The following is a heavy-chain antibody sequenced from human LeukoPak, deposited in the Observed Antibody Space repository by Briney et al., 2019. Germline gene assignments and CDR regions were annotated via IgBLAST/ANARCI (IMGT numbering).Heavy chain of an antibody. J-gene: IGHJ4*02. V-gene: IGHV3-66*01. CDR2: IYSGGST. CDR3: ARDRRAVAELDY. Sequence: GGSLRLSCAASEFSVGSNYMTWVRQAPGKGLEWVSLIYSGGSTYYADSVKGRFTISRDNSKNTLYLQMNSLRAEDTAVYYCARDRRAVAELDYWGQGTLVTVSS. CDR1: EFSVGSNY. D-gene: IGHD6-19*01.